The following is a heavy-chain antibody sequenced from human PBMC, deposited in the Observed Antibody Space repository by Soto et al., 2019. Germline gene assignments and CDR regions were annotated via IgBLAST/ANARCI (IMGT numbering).Heavy chain of an antibody. CDR2: LQTDDGT. V-gene: IGHV3-53*04. CDR3: AREYHWQFDP. CDR1: GFTVSSNY. Sequence: EVQLVESGGGLVQPGGSLKLSCAASGFTVSSNYMSWVRQAPGKGLEWVSVLQTDDGTFYADSVKGRFIISRHNSENTLYLQMNSLRAEDTAVYYCAREYHWQFDPWGQGTLVIVSS. D-gene: IGHD1-1*01. J-gene: IGHJ5*02.